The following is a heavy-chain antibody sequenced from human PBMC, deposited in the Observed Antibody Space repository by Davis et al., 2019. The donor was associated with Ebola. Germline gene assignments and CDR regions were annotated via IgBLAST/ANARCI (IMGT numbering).Heavy chain of an antibody. V-gene: IGHV1-2*02. CDR3: ARGVVLIVYAIRDYGLDV. CDR1: GYIFSTYA. CDR2: INPNSGGT. Sequence: AASVKVSCKASGYIFSTYAMHWVRQAPGQGLEWMGWINPNSGGTNYAQKFQGRVTMTLDTSISTAYMELSRLRSDDTAVYYCARGVVLIVYAIRDYGLDVWGQGTTVTVSS. D-gene: IGHD2-8*01. J-gene: IGHJ6*02.